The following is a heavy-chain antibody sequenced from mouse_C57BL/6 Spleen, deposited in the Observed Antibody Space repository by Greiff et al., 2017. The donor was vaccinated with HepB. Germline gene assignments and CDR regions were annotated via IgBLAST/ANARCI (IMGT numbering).Heavy chain of an antibody. J-gene: IGHJ4*01. CDR1: GYAFSSYW. CDR3: ARGTYYSNYGDYAMDY. CDR2: IYPGDGDT. Sequence: QVQLQQSGAELVKPGASVKISCKASGYAFSSYWMNWVKQRPGKGLEWIGQIYPGDGDTNYNGKFKGKATLTADKSSSKAYMQLSSLTSEDSAVYFCARGTYYSNYGDYAMDYWGQGTSVTVSS. V-gene: IGHV1-80*01. D-gene: IGHD2-5*01.